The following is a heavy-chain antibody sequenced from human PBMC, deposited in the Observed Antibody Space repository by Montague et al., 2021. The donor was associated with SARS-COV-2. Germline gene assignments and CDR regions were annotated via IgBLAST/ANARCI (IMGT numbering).Heavy chain of an antibody. CDR1: GGSFSGYY. D-gene: IGHD3-16*02. J-gene: IGHJ5*02. Sequence: SETLSLTCAVYGGSFSGYYWCWCSQPPGKGREWFGESNHSGSTNYNPSPKSRVIISVDTSKNQLSLQLSSGTAADTAVYYCARGYDYVWGSYRYLHWFDPWGQGTLVTVSS. V-gene: IGHV4-34*01. CDR3: ARGYDYVWGSYRYLHWFDP. CDR2: SNHSGST.